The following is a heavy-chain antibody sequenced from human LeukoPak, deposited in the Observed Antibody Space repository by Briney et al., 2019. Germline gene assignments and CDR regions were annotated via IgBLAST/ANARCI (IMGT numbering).Heavy chain of an antibody. CDR2: IIPIFGTA. CDR1: GGTFSSYA. Sequence: ASVKVSCKASGGTFSSYAISWVRQAPGQGLEWMGGIIPIFGTANYAQKFQGRVTITADKSTSTAYMELSSLRSEDTAVYYCARERNTVTTSFDYWGQGTLVTVSS. D-gene: IGHD4-17*01. CDR3: ARERNTVTTSFDY. V-gene: IGHV1-69*06. J-gene: IGHJ4*02.